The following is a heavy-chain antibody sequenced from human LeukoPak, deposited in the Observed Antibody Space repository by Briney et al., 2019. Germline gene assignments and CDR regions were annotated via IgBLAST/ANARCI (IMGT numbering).Heavy chain of an antibody. CDR1: GFTFDDYA. D-gene: IGHD6-13*01. V-gene: IGHV3-9*01. CDR3: ARDGKPQVPPQYSSSWYARQGGETERGYYFDY. CDR2: ISWNSGSI. J-gene: IGHJ4*02. Sequence: GRSLRLSCAASGFTFDDYAMHWVRQAPGKGLEWVSGISWNSGSIVYADSVKGRFTISRDNAKNSLYLQMNSLRAEDTAVYYCARDGKPQVPPQYSSSWYARQGGETERGYYFDYWGQGTLVTVSS.